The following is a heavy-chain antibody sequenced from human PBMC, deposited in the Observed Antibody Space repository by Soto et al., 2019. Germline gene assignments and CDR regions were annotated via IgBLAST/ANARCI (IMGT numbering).Heavy chain of an antibody. J-gene: IGHJ4*02. CDR1: GGSFSGYY. Sequence: SETLSLTCAVYGGSFSGYYWSWIRQPPGKGLEWIGEINHSGSTNYNPSLKSRVTISVDTSKNQFSLKLSSVTAADTAVYYCARGRIVVVPAAMMLRYWGQGTLVTVSS. V-gene: IGHV4-34*01. CDR3: ARGRIVVVPAAMMLRY. CDR2: INHSGST. D-gene: IGHD2-2*01.